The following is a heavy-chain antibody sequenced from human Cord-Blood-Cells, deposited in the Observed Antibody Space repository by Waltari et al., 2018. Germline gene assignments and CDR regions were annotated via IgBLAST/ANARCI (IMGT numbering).Heavy chain of an antibody. CDR1: GGTFGSIA. CDR2: IIPIFGTA. CDR3: AREGYSSSWYDAFDI. Sequence: QVQLVQSGTEARKPGSAVKGFCKASGGTFGSIAISWGRQAPGQGLEWMGGIIPIFGTANYAQKFQGRVTITADESTSTAYMELSSLRSEDTAVYYCAREGYSSSWYDAFDIWGQGTMVTVSS. D-gene: IGHD6-13*01. J-gene: IGHJ3*02. V-gene: IGHV1-69*01.